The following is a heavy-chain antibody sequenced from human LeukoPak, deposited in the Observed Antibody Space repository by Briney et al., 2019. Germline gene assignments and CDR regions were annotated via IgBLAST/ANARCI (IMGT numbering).Heavy chain of an antibody. J-gene: IGHJ5*02. Sequence: SETLSLTCAVYGGSFSGYYWSWIRQPPGKGLEWIGEINHSGSTNYNPSLKSRVTISVDTSKIQFSLKLSSVTAADTAVYYCARRTNWFDPWGQGTLVTVSS. CDR2: INHSGST. V-gene: IGHV4-34*01. CDR1: GGSFSGYY. D-gene: IGHD1/OR15-1a*01. CDR3: ARRTNWFDP.